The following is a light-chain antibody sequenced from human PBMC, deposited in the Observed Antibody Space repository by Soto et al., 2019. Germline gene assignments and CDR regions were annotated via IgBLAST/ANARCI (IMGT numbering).Light chain of an antibody. CDR2: DAS. V-gene: IGKV3-11*01. Sequence: MVLTQSPATLPLSPGEMATLSCRASQSVSSYLAWYQQKGGQAPRHLIYDASSRATGIPARFGGSGSGTDFTLTISSLEPEDFAVYYCQQYGSSTGTFGQGTKVDI. J-gene: IGKJ1*01. CDR1: QSVSSY. CDR3: QQYGSSTGT.